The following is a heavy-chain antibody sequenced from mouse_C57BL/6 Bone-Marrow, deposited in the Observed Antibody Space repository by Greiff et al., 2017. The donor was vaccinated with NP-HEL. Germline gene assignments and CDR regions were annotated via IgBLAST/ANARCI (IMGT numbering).Heavy chain of an antibody. CDR2: IDPSDSET. Sequence: VQLQQPGAELVRPGSSVKLSCKASGYTFTSYWMHLVKQRPIQGLEWIGNIDPSDSETHYNQKFKDKATLTVDKSSSTAYMQLSSLTSEDSAVYYCAKSFPYYSNAWFAYWGQGTLVTVSA. CDR3: AKSFPYYSNAWFAY. J-gene: IGHJ3*01. V-gene: IGHV1-52*01. CDR1: GYTFTSYW. D-gene: IGHD2-5*01.